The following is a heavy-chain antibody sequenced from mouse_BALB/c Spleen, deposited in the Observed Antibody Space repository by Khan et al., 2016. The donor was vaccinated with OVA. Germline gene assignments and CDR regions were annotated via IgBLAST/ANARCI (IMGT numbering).Heavy chain of an antibody. CDR3: ARRGLDGIFAY. CDR1: GYTFTTYW. CDR2: IDPSTGYT. J-gene: IGHJ3*01. Sequence: VQLQQSGAELAKPGASVKMSCKASGYTFTTYWMHWVKQRPGQGLEWIGYIDPSTGYTEYNQKFKDKATLTTDKSPSTAYMQLSSLTSEDSAVYYCARRGLDGIFAYWGQGTLVTVSA. V-gene: IGHV1-7*01. D-gene: IGHD2-1*01.